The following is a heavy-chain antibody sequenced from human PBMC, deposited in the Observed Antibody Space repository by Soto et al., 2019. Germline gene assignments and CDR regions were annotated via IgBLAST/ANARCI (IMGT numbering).Heavy chain of an antibody. CDR1: GYIFVNYG. J-gene: IGHJ6*02. CDR3: VKVANYVTPTPQDV. Sequence: QVQLVQSGDEVKKPGASVKVSCKASGYIFVNYGIAWVRQAPGQGLEWMGWISPYTGNTHSATQVQGRLNMTTDTSTSTDYMDLGSLSSDDTAVYYCVKVANYVTPTPQDVWGQGTTVTVSS. D-gene: IGHD3-16*01. CDR2: ISPYTGNT. V-gene: IGHV1-18*01.